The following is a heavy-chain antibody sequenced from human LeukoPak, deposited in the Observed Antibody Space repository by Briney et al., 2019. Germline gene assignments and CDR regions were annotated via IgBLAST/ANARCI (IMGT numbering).Heavy chain of an antibody. J-gene: IGHJ4*02. Sequence: ASVKVSCKASGYTFTSYYMHWVRQAPGQGLEWMGIINPSGGSTGYAQKFQGRVTMTRDTSISAAYMVLSRLRSDDTAVYYCVRDHYVSGNYVLDDYWGQGTLVTVSS. CDR1: GYTFTSYY. V-gene: IGHV1-46*01. CDR3: VRDHYVSGNYVLDDY. D-gene: IGHD3-16*01. CDR2: INPSGGST.